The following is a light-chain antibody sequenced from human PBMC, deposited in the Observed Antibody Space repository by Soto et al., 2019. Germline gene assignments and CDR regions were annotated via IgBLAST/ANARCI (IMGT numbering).Light chain of an antibody. CDR2: GAS. J-gene: IGKJ2*01. Sequence: EIVLTQSPGTLSLSPCDRAHLCXKASQSITSTSIAWYQHKPGLAPRLLVYGASRRATGIPDRFSGSGSGTDFTLTISRLEPEDFAVYYCQHYGSLPPYNFGRGTKVDI. CDR1: QSITSTS. V-gene: IGKV3-20*01. CDR3: QHYGSLPPYN.